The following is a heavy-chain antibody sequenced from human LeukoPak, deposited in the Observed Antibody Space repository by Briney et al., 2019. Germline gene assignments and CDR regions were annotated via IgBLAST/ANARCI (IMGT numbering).Heavy chain of an antibody. D-gene: IGHD4-17*01. CDR3: ARANYGDYLVDY. CDR1: GFSFSGYE. J-gene: IGHJ4*02. CDR2: ITSSGSTM. V-gene: IGHV3-48*03. Sequence: PGGSLRLSCAASGFSFSGYEMNWVRQAPGKGLEWVSYITSSGSTMFYADSVEGRFTISRDNTKNSLYLQMNSLRAEDTVVYYCARANYGDYLVDYWGQGTLVTVSS.